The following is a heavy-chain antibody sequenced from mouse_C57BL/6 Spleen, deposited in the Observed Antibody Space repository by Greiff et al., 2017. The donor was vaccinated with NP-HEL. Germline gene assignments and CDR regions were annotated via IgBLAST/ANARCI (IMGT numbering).Heavy chain of an antibody. D-gene: IGHD4-1*01. CDR3: AHWAWFAY. Sequence: EVQLQQSGPELVKPGASVKISCKASGYTFTDYYMNWVKQSHGKSLEWIGDINPNNGGTSYNQKFKGKATLTVDKSSSTAYMELRSLTSEDSAVYYCAHWAWFAYWGQGTLVTVSA. J-gene: IGHJ3*01. CDR1: GYTFTDYY. CDR2: INPNNGGT. V-gene: IGHV1-26*01.